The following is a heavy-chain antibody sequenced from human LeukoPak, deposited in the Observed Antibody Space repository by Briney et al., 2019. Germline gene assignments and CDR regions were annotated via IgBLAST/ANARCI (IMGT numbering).Heavy chain of an antibody. J-gene: IGHJ2*01. V-gene: IGHV1-8*01. Sequence: ASVKVSCKASGYTFNNYEINWVRQATGQRLEWMGWMNPDSGETAYAQKFQGRVTMTRDTSISTAFMELSGLSSEDTAIYYCARPPGFCRAPRTHIGSRYYWYFDLWGRGTLVTVSS. D-gene: IGHD3-10*01. CDR3: ARPPGFCRAPRTHIGSRYYWYFDL. CDR2: MNPDSGET. CDR1: GYTFNNYE.